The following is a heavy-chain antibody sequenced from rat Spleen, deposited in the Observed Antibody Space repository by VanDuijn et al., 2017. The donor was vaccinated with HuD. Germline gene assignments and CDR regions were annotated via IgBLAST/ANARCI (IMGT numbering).Heavy chain of an antibody. J-gene: IGHJ3*01. CDR1: GHSITSSYR. CDR3: ARRDNNYWFAY. Sequence: EVQLQESGPGLVKPSQSLSLTCSVTGHSITSSYRWNWIRKFPGNKLEWMGYINSAGTTIYNPSLKSRISITRDTSKNQFFVQVNSITTEDTATYYCARRDNNYWFAYWGQGTLVTVSS. V-gene: IGHV3-3*01. CDR2: INSAGTT. D-gene: IGHD1-10*01.